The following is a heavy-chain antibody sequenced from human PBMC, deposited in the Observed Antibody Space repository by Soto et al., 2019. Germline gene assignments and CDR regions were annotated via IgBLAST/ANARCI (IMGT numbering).Heavy chain of an antibody. D-gene: IGHD5-12*01. V-gene: IGHV4-30-4*01. J-gene: IGHJ6*02. CDR2: IYYSGST. CDR1: GGSINSGDYY. Sequence: SETLSLTCSVSGGSINSGDYYWSWVRQPPGKGLEWIGYIYYSGSTYFNPSLKSRVTISKDTSRNQFSLRLSSVTAADTAVYYCARAIVVTIGGMDVWGQGTTVTVSS. CDR3: ARAIVVTIGGMDV.